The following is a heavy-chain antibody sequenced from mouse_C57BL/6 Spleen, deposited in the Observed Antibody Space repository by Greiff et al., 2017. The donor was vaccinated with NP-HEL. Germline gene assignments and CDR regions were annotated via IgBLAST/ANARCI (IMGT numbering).Heavy chain of an antibody. Sequence: EVKVVESGGGLVKPGGSLKLSCAASGFTFSDYGMHWVRQAPEKGLEWVAYISSGSSTIYYADTVKGRFTISRDNAKNTLFLQMTSLRSEDTAMYYCARPPYGYDRGYYAMDYWGQGTSVTVSS. CDR3: ARPPYGYDRGYYAMDY. J-gene: IGHJ4*01. CDR1: GFTFSDYG. V-gene: IGHV5-17*01. D-gene: IGHD2-2*01. CDR2: ISSGSSTI.